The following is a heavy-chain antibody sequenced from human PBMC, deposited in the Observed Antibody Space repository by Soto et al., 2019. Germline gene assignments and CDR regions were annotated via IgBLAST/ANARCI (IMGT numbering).Heavy chain of an antibody. CDR2: MFYSGAT. CDR1: GGSISDISYC. D-gene: IGHD2-15*01. Sequence: SETLSLTCTVSGGSISDISYCWGWIRQPPGKGLQWIGCMFYSGATFYNPSLKNRVTLSVDTSNNEFSLKLVSVTAPDTAVYYCARHKSGSDWLDPWGQGTLVTVSS. CDR3: ARHKSGSDWLDP. V-gene: IGHV4-39*01. J-gene: IGHJ5*02.